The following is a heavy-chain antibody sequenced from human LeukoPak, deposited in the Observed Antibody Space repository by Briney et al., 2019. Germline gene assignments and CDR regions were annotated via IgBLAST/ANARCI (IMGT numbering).Heavy chain of an antibody. CDR1: GGTFSSYA. V-gene: IGHV1-69*01. D-gene: IGHD3-22*01. J-gene: IGHJ6*02. CDR3: ARALYDSSGHTTNYYYYGMDV. Sequence: GASVNVSCRSSGGTFSSYATRWVRQVPGQGLDGVGGIIPIFGTANYAQKFQGRVTITADESTSTAYMELSSLRSEDTAVYYCARALYDSSGHTTNYYYYGMDVWGQGTTVTVSS. CDR2: IIPIFGTA.